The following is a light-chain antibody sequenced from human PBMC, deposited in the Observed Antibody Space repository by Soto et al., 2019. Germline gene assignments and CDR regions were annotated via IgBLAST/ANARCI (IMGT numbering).Light chain of an antibody. J-gene: IGKJ3*01. CDR2: GAS. Sequence: EIVLTQSPGTLSLSPGERATLSCRASQSVSSSYLAWYQQKPGQAPRLLIYGASSRATGIPDRFSGSGSGTDFTLTISRLEPEDFAVYYCQQYGSSPPAFTFGPGTKEDIK. CDR1: QSVSSSY. CDR3: QQYGSSPPAFT. V-gene: IGKV3-20*01.